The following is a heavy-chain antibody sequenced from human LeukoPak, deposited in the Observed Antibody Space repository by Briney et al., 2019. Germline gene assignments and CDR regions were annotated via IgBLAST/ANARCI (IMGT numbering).Heavy chain of an antibody. CDR2: INHSGST. CDR1: GGSFSGYY. V-gene: IGHV4-34*01. J-gene: IGHJ4*02. Sequence: SETLSLTCAVYGGSFSGYYWSWIRQPSGKGLEWIGEINHSGSTNYNPSLKSRVTISVDTSKNQFSLKLSSVTAADTAVYYCARGSWGIRAFSYWGQGTLVTVSS. D-gene: IGHD3-16*01. CDR3: ARGSWGIRAFSY.